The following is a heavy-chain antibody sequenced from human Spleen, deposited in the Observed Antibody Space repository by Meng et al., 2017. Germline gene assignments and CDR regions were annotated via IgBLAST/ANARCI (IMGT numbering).Heavy chain of an antibody. D-gene: IGHD6-13*01. V-gene: IGHV3-66*02. CDR1: GFTVSHNY. Sequence: VRLVNSGGGWGQRGGSLRLSCAASGFTVSHNYMSWVRQAPGEGLEWVSVIYSGGNTYYADSVKGRFTISRDNSKNTVFLQINSLRVEDTAVYYCARDLGGIFAYWGQGALVTVSS. CDR3: ARDLGGIFAY. J-gene: IGHJ4*02. CDR2: IYSGGNT.